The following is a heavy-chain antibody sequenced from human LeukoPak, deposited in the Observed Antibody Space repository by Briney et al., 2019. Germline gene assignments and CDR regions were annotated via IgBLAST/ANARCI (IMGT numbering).Heavy chain of an antibody. CDR2: INPSGGRT. D-gene: IGHD4-11*01. V-gene: IGHV1-46*01. CDR3: ARDLNIDYRSEAFDASDI. J-gene: IGHJ3*02. CDR1: GYTFTNYG. Sequence: ASVKVSCKVSGYTFTNYGISWVRQAPGQGLEWMGIINPSGGRTSYAQNFQGRVTMTRDTSTSTVYMELSSLRSEDTAVYYCARDLNIDYRSEAFDASDIWGQGTMVTVSS.